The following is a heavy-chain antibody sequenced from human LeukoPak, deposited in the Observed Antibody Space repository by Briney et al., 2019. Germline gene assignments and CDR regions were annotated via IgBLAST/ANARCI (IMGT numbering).Heavy chain of an antibody. Sequence: GGSLRLSCAASGFTFDDYGMSWVRQAPGEGLGWGSGINWNGGSTGYADSVKGRFTISRGNAKNSLYLQMNSLRAEDTALYYCARGSYYDWYYYMYVWGKGTTVTVSS. D-gene: IGHD3-22*01. CDR1: GFTFDDYG. J-gene: IGHJ6*03. CDR3: ARGSYYDWYYYMYV. V-gene: IGHV3-20*04. CDR2: INWNGGST.